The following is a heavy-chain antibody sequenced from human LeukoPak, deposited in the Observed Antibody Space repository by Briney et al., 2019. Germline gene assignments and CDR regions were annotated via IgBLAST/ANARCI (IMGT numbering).Heavy chain of an antibody. CDR3: ARETTRGWFDA. J-gene: IGHJ5*02. CDR2: IYYSGST. Sequence: SETLSLTCTVSGGSISSYYWSWIRQPPGKGLEWVWYIYYSGSTNYNPSLKSRVTISVDTSKNQFSLKLSSVTAADTAVYYCARETTRGWFDAWGQGTLVTASS. D-gene: IGHD1-26*01. CDR1: GGSISSYY. V-gene: IGHV4-59*01.